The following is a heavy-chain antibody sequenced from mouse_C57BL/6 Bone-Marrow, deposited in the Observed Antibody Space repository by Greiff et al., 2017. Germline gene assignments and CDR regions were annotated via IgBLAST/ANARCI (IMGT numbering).Heavy chain of an antibody. Sequence: VQLQQPGAELVKPGASVKLSCKASGYTFTSYCMHWVKQRPGQGLEWIGMIHPNSGSTNYNEKFKSKATLTVYKSSSTAYMQLSSLTSEDSAVYYCARALEAPFAYWGQGTLFTVSA. CDR2: IHPNSGST. D-gene: IGHD3-3*01. CDR1: GYTFTSYC. J-gene: IGHJ3*01. CDR3: ARALEAPFAY. V-gene: IGHV1-64*01.